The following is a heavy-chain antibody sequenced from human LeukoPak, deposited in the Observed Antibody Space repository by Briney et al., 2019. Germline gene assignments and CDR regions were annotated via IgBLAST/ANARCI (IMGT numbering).Heavy chain of an antibody. Sequence: SETLSLTCTVSGVSISSNGNYWAWVRQPPGSGLEWIGSISYGGSTYYSPSLESRVTISVDTSKNQFSLRLSSVTAADTAVYYCARQALWFFDHWGQGTLVTVSS. CDR2: ISYGGST. V-gene: IGHV4-39*01. D-gene: IGHD2-21*01. CDR3: ARQALWFFDH. CDR1: GVSISSNGNY. J-gene: IGHJ4*02.